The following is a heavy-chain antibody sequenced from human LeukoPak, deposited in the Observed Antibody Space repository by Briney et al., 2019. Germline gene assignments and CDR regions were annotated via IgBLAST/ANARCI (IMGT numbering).Heavy chain of an antibody. CDR2: IYSGGST. CDR3: ASSSGILWFGELSHFDY. D-gene: IGHD3-10*01. CDR1: EFSVGSNY. V-gene: IGHV3-66*01. Sequence: SGGSLRLSCAASEFSVGSNYMTWVRQAPGKGLEWVSLIYSGGSTYYADSVKGRFTISRDNSKNTLYLQMNSLRAEDTAVYYCASSSGILWFGELSHFDYWGQGTLVTVSS. J-gene: IGHJ4*02.